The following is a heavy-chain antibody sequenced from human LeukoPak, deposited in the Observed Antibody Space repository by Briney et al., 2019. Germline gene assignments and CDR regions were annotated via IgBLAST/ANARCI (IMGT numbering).Heavy chain of an antibody. D-gene: IGHD3-10*01. J-gene: IGHJ4*02. CDR1: GFTFSSYG. Sequence: GGSLRLSCAASGFTFSSYGMSWVRQAPGKGLEGVSAISGSGGSTYYADSVKGRFTISRDNSKNTLYLQMNSLRAEDTAVYYCNYYGSGSYYVSWNYWGQGTLVTVSS. CDR2: ISGSGGST. V-gene: IGHV3-23*01. CDR3: NYYGSGSYYVSWNY.